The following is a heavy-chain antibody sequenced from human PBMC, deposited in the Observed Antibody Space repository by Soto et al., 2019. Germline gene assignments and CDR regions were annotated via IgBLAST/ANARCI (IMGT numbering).Heavy chain of an antibody. CDR2: INHSGST. V-gene: IGHV4-34*01. J-gene: IGHJ4*02. CDR1: RDCFSSYY. Sequence: SETLSLTCAVYRDCFSSYYWSWLRQPPGKGLEWFGEINHSGSTNYNPSLKSRVTISVDTSKNQFSLKLSSVTAADTAVYYCAGVGDGYNYFDYWVQGTLVTVSS. D-gene: IGHD5-12*01. CDR3: AGVGDGYNYFDY.